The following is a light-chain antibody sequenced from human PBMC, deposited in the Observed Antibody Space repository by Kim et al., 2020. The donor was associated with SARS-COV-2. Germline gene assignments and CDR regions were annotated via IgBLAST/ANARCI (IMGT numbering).Light chain of an antibody. CDR2: DVS. V-gene: IGLV2-14*03. CDR3: TSYTSTSTLV. CDR1: SRDVVGYIF. J-gene: IGLJ2*01. Sequence: GQCITISCTGTSRDVVGYIFVSWYQQQPGKAPKLILYDVSHRPSGVSNRFSGSKSGNRASLTIFGLQAEDEADYYCTSYTSTSTLVFGGGTQLTVL.